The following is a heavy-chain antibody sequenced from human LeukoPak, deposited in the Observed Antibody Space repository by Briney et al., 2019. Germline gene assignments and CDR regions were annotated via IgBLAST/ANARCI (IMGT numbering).Heavy chain of an antibody. CDR2: ISGSGGST. J-gene: IGHJ4*02. CDR1: GFTFSSYA. Sequence: TGGSLRLSCAVSGFTFSSYAMSWVRQAPGKGLEWVSAISGSGGSTYYADSVKGRFTISRDNSKNTLYLQMNSLRAEDTAVYYCAKSDYGGIYNPFDYWGQGTLVTVSS. V-gene: IGHV3-23*01. D-gene: IGHD4/OR15-4a*01. CDR3: AKSDYGGIYNPFDY.